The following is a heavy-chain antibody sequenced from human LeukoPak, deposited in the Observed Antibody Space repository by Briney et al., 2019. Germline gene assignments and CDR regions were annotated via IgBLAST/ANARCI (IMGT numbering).Heavy chain of an antibody. Sequence: SETLSLTCAVYGGSFSGYYWSWIRQPPGKGLEWIGEINHSGSTNYNPSLKSRVTISVDTSKNHFSLKLSSVTAADTAVYYCARARWVDGYKIIDYWGQGTLVTVSS. CDR3: ARARWVDGYKIIDY. CDR2: INHSGST. CDR1: GGSFSGYY. D-gene: IGHD5-24*01. J-gene: IGHJ4*02. V-gene: IGHV4-34*01.